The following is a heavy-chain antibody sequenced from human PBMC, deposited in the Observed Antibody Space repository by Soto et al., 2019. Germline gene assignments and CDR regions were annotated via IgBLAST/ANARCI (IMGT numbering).Heavy chain of an antibody. Sequence: EVHLVESGGGLVQPGGSLRLSCAASGFTFRSHWKSWVRQAPGMGLVWVSPLNRAGSLTPYADSVKGRFTISIDNAKNTLFLQMNSLIATDAAVFYCASGSTYVWGEVGYWGQGTLVPVSS. CDR2: LNRAGSLT. J-gene: IGHJ4*02. CDR3: ASGSTYVWGEVGY. D-gene: IGHD2-2*01. V-gene: IGHV3-74*01. CDR1: GFTFRSHW.